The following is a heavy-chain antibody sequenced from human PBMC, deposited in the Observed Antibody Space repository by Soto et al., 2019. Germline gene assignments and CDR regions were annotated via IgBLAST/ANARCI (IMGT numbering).Heavy chain of an antibody. CDR2: IWFDGSNK. Sequence: AGGSLRLSCAASGFTFSIYGMHWVRQAPGKGLEWVALIWFDGSNKYYADSVKGRFTISRDNSKNTLYLQMNSLRAEDTAVYYCARVGITRTPLRGFVYWGQGPLVTVSS. CDR3: ARVGITRTPLRGFVY. CDR1: GFTFSIYG. V-gene: IGHV3-33*01. J-gene: IGHJ4*02. D-gene: IGHD1-20*01.